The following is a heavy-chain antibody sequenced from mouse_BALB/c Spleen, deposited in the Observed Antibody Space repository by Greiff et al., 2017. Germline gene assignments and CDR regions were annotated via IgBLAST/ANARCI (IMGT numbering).Heavy chain of an antibody. V-gene: IGHV4-1*02. J-gene: IGHJ1*01. D-gene: IGHD2-1*01. CDR2: INPDSSTI. CDR3: ARQDLLWPRWYFDV. Sequence: EVKLMESGGGLVQPGGSLKLSCAASGFDFSRYWMSWVRQAPGKGLEWIGEINPDSSTINYTPSLKDKFIISRDNAKNTLYLQMSKVRSEDTALYYCARQDLLWPRWYFDVWGAGTTVTVSS. CDR1: GFDFSRYW.